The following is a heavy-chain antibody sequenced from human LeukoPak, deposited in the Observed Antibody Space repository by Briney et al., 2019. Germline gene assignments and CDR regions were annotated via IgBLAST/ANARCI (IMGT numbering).Heavy chain of an antibody. D-gene: IGHD2-8*01. CDR2: IYYSGST. J-gene: IGHJ4*02. Sequence: SETLSLTCTVSGGSISSSSYYWGWIRQPPGKVLEWIGSIYYSGSTYYDPSLKSRVTISVDTSKNQFSLKLSSVTAADTAVYYCARDSQWSFDYWGQGTLVTVSS. CDR1: GGSISSSSYY. CDR3: ARDSQWSFDY. V-gene: IGHV4-39*02.